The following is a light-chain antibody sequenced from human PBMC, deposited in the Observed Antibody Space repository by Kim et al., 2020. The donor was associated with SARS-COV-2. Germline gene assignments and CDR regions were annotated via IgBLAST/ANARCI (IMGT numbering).Light chain of an antibody. CDR1: ALQKQY. CDR2: KDS. J-gene: IGLJ2*01. Sequence: QGQTARITCSGDALQKQYAYWYQQKPGQAPLLVIDKDSERPSGIPERFSGSSSGTTVTLIISGVQAEDEADYFCQSADSSGTSVVFGGGTQLTVL. CDR3: QSADSSGTSVV. V-gene: IGLV3-25*03.